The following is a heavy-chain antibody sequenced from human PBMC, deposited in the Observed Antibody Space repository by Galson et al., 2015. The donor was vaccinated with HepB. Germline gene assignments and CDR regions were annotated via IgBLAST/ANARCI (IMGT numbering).Heavy chain of an antibody. D-gene: IGHD3-10*01. V-gene: IGHV3-23*01. CDR3: AKDRSWYYYGGLRGVNGMDV. J-gene: IGHJ6*02. Sequence: SLRLSCAASGFTFSHYAMTWVRQAPGKGLEWVSGISNSGGSTYYAESVKGLFIISRDNSKNTLFLQMNNLRVEDTAVYYCAKDRSWYYYGGLRGVNGMDVCGQGTTV. CDR2: ISNSGGST. CDR1: GFTFSHYA.